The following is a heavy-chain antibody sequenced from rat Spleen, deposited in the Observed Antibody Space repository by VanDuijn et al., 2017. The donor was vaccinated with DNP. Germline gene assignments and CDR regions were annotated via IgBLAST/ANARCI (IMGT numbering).Heavy chain of an antibody. CDR3: ARGNYPGINTFDY. J-gene: IGHJ2*01. Sequence: EVQLVESGGVLVQPGRSLKLSCAASGFTFSDHYMAWVRQAPKKGLEWVAAISYEGSRTYYGDSVKGRFTISRDNAKSTLYLQMNSLRSEDTATYYCARGNYPGINTFDYWGQGVMVTVSS. CDR2: ISYEGSRT. CDR1: GFTFSDHY. D-gene: IGHD1-4*01. V-gene: IGHV5-22*01.